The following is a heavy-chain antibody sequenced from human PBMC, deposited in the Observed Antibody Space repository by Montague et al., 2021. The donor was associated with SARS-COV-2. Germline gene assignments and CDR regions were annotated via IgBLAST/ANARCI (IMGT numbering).Heavy chain of an antibody. CDR3: RGGHIGYFYYDY. V-gene: IGHV4-39*01. D-gene: IGHD3-22*01. J-gene: IGHJ4*02. Sequence: SETLSLTCTIPVSWITGTDWYWTCMSHPPGTGLYWIWSTYSNGRTDYSPSLKSRVTIFVDTSTNQLSLKMTAVTAADTALYYCRGGHIGYFYYDYWGQGTLVTVSS. CDR2: TYSNGRT. CDR1: VSWITGTDWY.